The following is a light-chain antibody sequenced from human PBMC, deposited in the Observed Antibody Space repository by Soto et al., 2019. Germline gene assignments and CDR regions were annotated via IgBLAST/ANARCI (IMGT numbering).Light chain of an antibody. CDR1: QSISRY. CDR2: AAS. V-gene: IGKV1-39*01. CDR3: QQSYSSPRT. Sequence: DIQMTQSPSSLSASVGDRVSITCRASQSISRYLDWYQQKPGKAPKLLIYAASSLQSGVLSRFRGIGSGTEFTLTISSLQSDDFATYYCQQSYSSPRTFGQGTKV. J-gene: IGKJ1*01.